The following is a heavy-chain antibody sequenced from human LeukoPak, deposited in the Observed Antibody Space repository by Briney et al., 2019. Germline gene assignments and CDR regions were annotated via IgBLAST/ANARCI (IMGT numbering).Heavy chain of an antibody. V-gene: IGHV3-33*06. Sequence: GRSLRLSCAASGFTFSSYGMHWVRQAPGKGLEWVAVIWYDGSNKYYADSVKGRFTISRDNSKNTLYLQMNSLRAEDTAVYYCAKGIWSEWGLPESDYWGQGTLVTVSS. J-gene: IGHJ4*02. CDR1: GFTFSSYG. D-gene: IGHD1-26*01. CDR3: AKGIWSEWGLPESDY. CDR2: IWYDGSNK.